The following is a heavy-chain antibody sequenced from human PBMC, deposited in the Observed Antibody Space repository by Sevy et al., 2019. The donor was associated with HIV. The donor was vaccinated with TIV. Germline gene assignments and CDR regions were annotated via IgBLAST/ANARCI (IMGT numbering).Heavy chain of an antibody. D-gene: IGHD3-22*01. CDR3: ARDYYDSGGNYYFDY. J-gene: IGHJ4*02. V-gene: IGHV6-1*01. CDR1: GDSVSSNSAA. Sequence: SQTLSLTCAISGDSVSSNSAAWNWIRQSPSRGLEWLGRTYYRSKWFNDYAVSVKSRISINPDTSKNQFSLQLNSVIPEETAVYYCARDYYDSGGNYYFDYWGQGTLVTVSS. CDR2: TYYRSKWFN.